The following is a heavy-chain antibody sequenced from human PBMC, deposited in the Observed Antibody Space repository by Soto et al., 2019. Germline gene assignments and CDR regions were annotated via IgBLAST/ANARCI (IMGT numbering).Heavy chain of an antibody. CDR3: ARGWPFRSSRWDF. V-gene: IGHV4-34*02. D-gene: IGHD6-13*01. J-gene: IGHJ4*02. CDR2: INQSGNT. CDR1: GGSFSGYH. Sequence: QVQLQQWGAGLLKPSETLSLTCAVYGGSFSGYHWSWIRQPPGKGLEWIGEINQSGNTDYNASLKGRVTMSVDTSKNQFSLTLSFVTAADTAVYYCARGWPFRSSRWDFWDQGSLVTVSS.